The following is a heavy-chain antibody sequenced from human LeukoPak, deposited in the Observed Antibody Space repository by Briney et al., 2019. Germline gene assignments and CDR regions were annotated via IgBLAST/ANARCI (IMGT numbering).Heavy chain of an antibody. Sequence: GASVKVSCKASGYTFTGYYMHWVRQAPGQGLEWMGWINPNSGGTNYAQKFQGRVTMTRDTSISTAYMELSRLRSDDTAVYYCARDCGGYDYRADAFDIWGQGTMVTVSS. CDR3: ARDCGGYDYRADAFDI. CDR1: GYTFTGYY. V-gene: IGHV1-2*02. D-gene: IGHD5-12*01. CDR2: INPNSGGT. J-gene: IGHJ3*02.